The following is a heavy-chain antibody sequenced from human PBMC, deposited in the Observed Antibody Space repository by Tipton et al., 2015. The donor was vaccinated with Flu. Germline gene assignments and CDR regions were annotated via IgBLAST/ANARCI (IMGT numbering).Heavy chain of an antibody. CDR2: IYPSGTT. D-gene: IGHD3-10*02. V-gene: IGHV4-39*01. CDR3: ARLPYYDVDLKNFYFDH. CDR1: SGSIRSTNYF. J-gene: IGHJ4*02. Sequence: GLVKPSETLSLTCTVSSGSIRSTNYFCAWIRQPPGKRLELIGSIYPSGTTYYNPSLKSRVTISVDTSKSQFSLMLRSVTAADTAVYYCARLPYYDVDLKNFYFDHWGQGVLVTVSS.